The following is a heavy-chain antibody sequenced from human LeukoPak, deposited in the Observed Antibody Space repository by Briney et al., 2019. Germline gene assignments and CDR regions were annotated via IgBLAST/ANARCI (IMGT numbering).Heavy chain of an antibody. V-gene: IGHV4-59*01. J-gene: IGHJ5*02. Sequence: SETLSLTCTVSGGSISSYYWSWIRQPPGKGLEWIGYIYYTRSTHYNPSLKSRVTISVDTSKNQFSLKLSSVTAADTAVYYCVAVAGYNWFDPWGQGTLVTVSS. CDR1: GGSISSYY. CDR3: VAVAGYNWFDP. CDR2: IYYTRST. D-gene: IGHD6-19*01.